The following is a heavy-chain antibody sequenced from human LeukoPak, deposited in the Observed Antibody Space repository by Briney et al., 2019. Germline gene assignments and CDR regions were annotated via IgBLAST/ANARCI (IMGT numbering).Heavy chain of an antibody. CDR3: ASGHWDNWNDEGLTH. CDR1: GYTFTSYG. J-gene: IGHJ4*02. D-gene: IGHD1-1*01. V-gene: IGHV1-18*01. CDR2: ISAYNGNT. Sequence: ASVKVSCKASGYTFTSYGISWVRQAPGQGLEWMGWISAYNGNTNYAQKLQGRVTMTTDTSTSTAYMEVRSLRSDDTAVYYCASGHWDNWNDEGLTHWGQGTLVTVSS.